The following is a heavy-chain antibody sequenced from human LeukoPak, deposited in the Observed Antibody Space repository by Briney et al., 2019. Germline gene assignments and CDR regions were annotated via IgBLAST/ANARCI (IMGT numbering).Heavy chain of an antibody. CDR2: IIPIFGTA. V-gene: IGHV1-69*05. Sequence: VASVKVSCKASGGTFSSYAISWVRQAPGQGLEWMGGIIPIFGTANYAQKFQGRVTITTDESTSTAYMELSSLRSEDTAVYYCARAPWDYYGSGSYYPGGYYYYMDVWGKGTTVTVSS. CDR3: ARAPWDYYGSGSYYPGGYYYYMDV. J-gene: IGHJ6*03. D-gene: IGHD3-10*01. CDR1: GGTFSSYA.